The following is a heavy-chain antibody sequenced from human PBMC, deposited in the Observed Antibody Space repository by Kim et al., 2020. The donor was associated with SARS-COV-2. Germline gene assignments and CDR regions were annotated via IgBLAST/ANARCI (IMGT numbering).Heavy chain of an antibody. CDR2: IIPIFGTA. D-gene: IGHD5-12*01. CDR1: GGTFSSYA. Sequence: SVKVSCKASGGTFSSYAISWVRQAPGQGLEWMGGIIPIFGTANYAQKFQGRVTITADESTSTAYMELSSLRSEDTAVYYCARPTVTLKGAYSGYDGYWYFDLWGRGTLVTVSS. V-gene: IGHV1-69*13. J-gene: IGHJ2*01. CDR3: ARPTVTLKGAYSGYDGYWYFDL.